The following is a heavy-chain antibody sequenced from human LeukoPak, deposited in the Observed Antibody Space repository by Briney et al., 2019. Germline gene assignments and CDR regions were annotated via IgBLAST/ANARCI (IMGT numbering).Heavy chain of an antibody. J-gene: IGHJ4*02. V-gene: IGHV3-11*01. CDR1: GFTFSDYY. D-gene: IGHD3-3*01. CDR2: ISSSGSTI. CDR3: AREIGHPYYDFWSGYHTPIDY. Sequence: GGSLRLSCAASGFTFSDYYMSWIRQAPGKGLEWVSYISSSGSTIYYADSVKGRFTISRDNAKNSLYLQMNSLRAEDTAVYYCAREIGHPYYDFWSGYHTPIDYWGQGTPVTVSS.